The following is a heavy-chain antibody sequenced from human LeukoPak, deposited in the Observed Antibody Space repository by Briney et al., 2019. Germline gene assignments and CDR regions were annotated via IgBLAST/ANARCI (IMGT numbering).Heavy chain of an antibody. D-gene: IGHD6-13*01. V-gene: IGHV3-15*01. CDR1: GFTFSNAW. CDR3: TTERSYSSSYHYYGMDV. J-gene: IGHJ6*02. CDR2: IKSKTDGGTT. Sequence: AGGSLRLSCAASGFTFSNAWMSWVRQAPGKGLEWVGRIKSKTDGGTTDYAAPVKGRFTISRDDSKNTLYLQMNSLKTEDTAVYYCTTERSYSSSYHYYGMDVWGQGTTVTVSS.